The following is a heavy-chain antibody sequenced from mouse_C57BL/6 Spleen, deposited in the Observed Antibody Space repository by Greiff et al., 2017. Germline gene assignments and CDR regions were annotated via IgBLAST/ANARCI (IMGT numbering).Heavy chain of an antibody. CDR1: DSEVFPIAY. Sequence: QVQLQQSGSELRSPGSSVKLSCKDFDSEVFPIAYMSWVRQKPGHGFEWIGGILPSIGRTIYGEKFEDKATLDADTLSNTAYLELNSLTSEDSAIYYCARASGSSYDWYFDVWGTGTTVTVSS. V-gene: IGHV15-2*01. J-gene: IGHJ1*03. CDR3: ARASGSSYDWYFDV. CDR2: ILPSIGRT. D-gene: IGHD1-1*01.